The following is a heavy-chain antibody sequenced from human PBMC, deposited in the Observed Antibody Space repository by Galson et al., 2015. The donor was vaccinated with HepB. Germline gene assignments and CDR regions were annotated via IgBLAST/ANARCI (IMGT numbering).Heavy chain of an antibody. V-gene: IGHV3-48*01. D-gene: IGHD4-17*01. CDR3: ARPGAGFTVTEYYYGMDV. Sequence: SLRLSCAASGFTFSSYSMNWVRQAPGKGLEWVSYISSSSSTIYYADSVKGRFTISRDNAKNSLYLQMNSLGAEDTAVYYCARPGAGFTVTEYYYGMDVWGQGTTVTVSS. CDR1: GFTFSSYS. CDR2: ISSSSSTI. J-gene: IGHJ6*02.